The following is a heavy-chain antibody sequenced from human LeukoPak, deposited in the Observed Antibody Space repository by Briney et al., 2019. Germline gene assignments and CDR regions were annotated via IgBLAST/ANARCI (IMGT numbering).Heavy chain of an antibody. D-gene: IGHD1-26*01. CDR3: ARDASGSYFSAFDI. V-gene: IGHV3-64*01. Sequence: GGSLRLSCAASGFTFSSYAMHWVRQAPGKGLEYVSAISSNGGSTYYANSVKGRFTISRDNSKNTLYLQMGSLRAEDMAVYYCARDASGSYFSAFDIWGQGTMVTVSS. CDR1: GFTFSSYA. J-gene: IGHJ3*02. CDR2: ISSNGGST.